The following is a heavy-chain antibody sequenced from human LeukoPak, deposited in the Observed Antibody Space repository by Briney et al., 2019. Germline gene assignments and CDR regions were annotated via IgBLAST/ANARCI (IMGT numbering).Heavy chain of an antibody. Sequence: GGSLRLSCAASGFTFSSYAMSWIRQAPGKGLEWVSYISSSGSTIYYADSVKGRFTISRDNAKNSLYLQMNSLRAEDTAVYYCASTYYDSSGIGAFDIWGQGTMVTVSS. D-gene: IGHD3-22*01. CDR2: ISSSGSTI. CDR3: ASTYYDSSGIGAFDI. CDR1: GFTFSSYA. J-gene: IGHJ3*02. V-gene: IGHV3-11*01.